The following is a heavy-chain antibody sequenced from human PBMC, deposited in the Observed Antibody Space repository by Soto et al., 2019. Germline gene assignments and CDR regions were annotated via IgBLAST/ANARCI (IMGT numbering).Heavy chain of an antibody. D-gene: IGHD6-19*01. Sequence: EVQLVESGGGLVKPGGSLRLSCAASGFTFSSYSMNWVRQAPGKGLEWVSSISSSSSYIYYADSVKGRFTISRDNAKNSLYLQMNSLRAEDTAVYYCARGIQPYSSGWYYFDYWGQGTLVTVSS. CDR3: ARGIQPYSSGWYYFDY. CDR2: ISSSSSYI. CDR1: GFTFSSYS. J-gene: IGHJ4*02. V-gene: IGHV3-21*01.